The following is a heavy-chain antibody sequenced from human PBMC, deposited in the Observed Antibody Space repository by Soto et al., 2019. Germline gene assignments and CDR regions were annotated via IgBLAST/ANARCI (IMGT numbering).Heavy chain of an antibody. CDR2: IGTAGDT. Sequence: GGSLRLSCAASGFTFSSYDMHWVRQATGKGLEWVSAIGTAGDTYYPGSVKGRFTISRENAKNSLYLQMNSLRAEDTAVYYCAREDYSNSYYGMDVWGQGTTVTVSS. CDR1: GFTFSSYD. J-gene: IGHJ6*02. CDR3: AREDYSNSYYGMDV. D-gene: IGHD4-4*01. V-gene: IGHV3-13*01.